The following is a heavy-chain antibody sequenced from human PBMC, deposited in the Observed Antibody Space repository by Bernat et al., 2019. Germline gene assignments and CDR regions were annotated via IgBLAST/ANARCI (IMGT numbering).Heavy chain of an antibody. Sequence: QVQLAQSGAEVKKPGASVKVSCKASGYTFTSYGISWVRQAPGQGLEWMGWISAYNGNTNYAQKLQGRVTMTTDTSTSTAYMELRSLRSDDTAVYYCARDGKDIVLVPAGVDYYYGMDVWGQGTTVTVSS. CDR3: ARDGKDIVLVPAGVDYYYGMDV. J-gene: IGHJ6*02. D-gene: IGHD2-2*01. CDR1: GYTFTSYG. CDR2: ISAYNGNT. V-gene: IGHV1-18*01.